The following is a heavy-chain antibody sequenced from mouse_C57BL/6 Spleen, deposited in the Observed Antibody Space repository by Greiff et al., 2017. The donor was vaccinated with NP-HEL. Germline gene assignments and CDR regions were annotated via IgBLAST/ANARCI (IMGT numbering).Heavy chain of an antibody. V-gene: IGHV1-72*01. CDR3: AREGGSSPAWFAY. Sequence: QVQLQQPGAELVQPGASVKLSCKASGYTFTRYWMHWVKQRPGRGLEWIGRIDPNSGGTKYNEKFKIKATLSVDKPSSTAYIQLSSLTSEDSAVYYCAREGGSSPAWFAYWGQGTLVTVSA. J-gene: IGHJ3*01. CDR2: IDPNSGGT. CDR1: GYTFTRYW. D-gene: IGHD1-1*01.